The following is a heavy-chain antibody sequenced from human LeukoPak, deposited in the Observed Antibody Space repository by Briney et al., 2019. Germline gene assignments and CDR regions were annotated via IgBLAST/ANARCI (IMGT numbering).Heavy chain of an antibody. CDR2: IHYSGST. V-gene: IGHV4-39*07. Sequence: SETLSLTRTVPGDLISNSNYYWGWIRQTPGKELEWIGSIHYSGSTYYNPSLKSRITISVDTSKNQFSLKMKSVTAADTAVYFCARGGSYCSGGKCHTFDSWGQGTLVTVSS. D-gene: IGHD2-15*01. CDR3: ARGGSYCSGGKCHTFDS. CDR1: GDLISNSNYY. J-gene: IGHJ4*02.